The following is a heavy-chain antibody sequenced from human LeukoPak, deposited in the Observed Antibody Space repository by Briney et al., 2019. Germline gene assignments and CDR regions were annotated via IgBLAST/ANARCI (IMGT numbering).Heavy chain of an antibody. CDR2: ISSSSSYI. J-gene: IGHJ6*02. CDR3: ARASAGGSGMDV. D-gene: IGHD4-23*01. CDR1: GFIFSNYG. Sequence: PGGSLRLSCAASGFIFSNYGMNWVRQAPGKGLEWVSSISSSSSYIYYADSVKGRFTISRDNAKNSLYLQMNSLRAEDTAVYYCARASAGGSGMDVWGQGTTVTVSS. V-gene: IGHV3-21*01.